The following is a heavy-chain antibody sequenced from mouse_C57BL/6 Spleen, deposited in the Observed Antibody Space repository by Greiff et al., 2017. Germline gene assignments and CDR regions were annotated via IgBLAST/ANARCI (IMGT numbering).Heavy chain of an antibody. Sequence: QVQLQQSGAELVRPGASVTLSCKASGYTFTDYEMHWVKQTPVHGLEWIGAIDPETGGTAYNQKFKGKAILTADQSSSTAYMELRSLTSEDSAVYYCTRWGSSGNFADWGQGTLVTVSA. CDR3: TRWGSSGNFAD. D-gene: IGHD3-2*02. V-gene: IGHV1-15*01. CDR2: IDPETGGT. CDR1: GYTFTDYE. J-gene: IGHJ3*01.